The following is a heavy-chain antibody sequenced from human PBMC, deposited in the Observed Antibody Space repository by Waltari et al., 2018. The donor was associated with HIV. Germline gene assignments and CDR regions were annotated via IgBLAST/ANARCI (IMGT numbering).Heavy chain of an antibody. D-gene: IGHD1-26*01. CDR3: ARHGGRYSFDY. J-gene: IGHJ4*02. V-gene: IGHV4-59*08. CDR1: GGSISSDH. Sequence: QVQLQESGPGLVKPSETLSLTCIVSGGSISSDHWSWFRQPPGKGLEWIGYISYTGSTNYNPSLRSRVVMSVDTSNNHFSLNLNSTTAADTAVYHCARHGGRYSFDYWGQGTLVTVSS. CDR2: ISYTGST.